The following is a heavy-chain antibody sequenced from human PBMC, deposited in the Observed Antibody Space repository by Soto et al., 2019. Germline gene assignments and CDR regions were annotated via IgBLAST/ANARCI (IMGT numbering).Heavy chain of an antibody. J-gene: IGHJ4*02. V-gene: IGHV3-23*03. Sequence: EVQLLESGGDLVQPGGSLRLSCAASGFSFSDYSMNWVRQAPGKGLEWVAFIDRSGTTTDYRESVKGRFTISKDKTMKTVYLQMNSLRVEDAAVYYCTKDRVPDGIYSFDYWGQGALVTVSS. D-gene: IGHD2-15*01. CDR2: IDRSGTTT. CDR1: GFSFSDYS. CDR3: TKDRVPDGIYSFDY.